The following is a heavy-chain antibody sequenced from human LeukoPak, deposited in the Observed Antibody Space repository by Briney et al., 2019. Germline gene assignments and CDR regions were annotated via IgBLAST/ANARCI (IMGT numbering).Heavy chain of an antibody. Sequence: SETLSLTCPVYGGSFSGYYWIWMRQPPGKGLEWIGEINHSGSTNYNPSLKSRVTISVDTSKNQFSLKLSSVTAADTAVYYCARGGKLRLPAAAGPKPLDHWGQGTLVTVSS. CDR1: GGSFSGYY. V-gene: IGHV4-34*01. CDR3: ARGGKLRLPAAAGPKPLDH. J-gene: IGHJ4*02. D-gene: IGHD6-13*01. CDR2: INHSGST.